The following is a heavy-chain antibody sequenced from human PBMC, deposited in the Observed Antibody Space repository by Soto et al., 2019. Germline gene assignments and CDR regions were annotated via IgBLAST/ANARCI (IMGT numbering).Heavy chain of an antibody. D-gene: IGHD2-2*01. Sequence: ASVKVSCKASGYTFTSYDINWVRPATGQGLECIGRMNPNTGNTDFAQKFQCRVTMTRNPSISTAYMELSSLRSEDKAVYYRARSGPEPYCSTTSCRVCDYCGQGTRGTVSS. CDR1: GYTFTSYD. CDR3: ARSGPEPYCSTTSCRVCDY. CDR2: MNPNTGNT. V-gene: IGHV1-8*01. J-gene: IGHJ4*02.